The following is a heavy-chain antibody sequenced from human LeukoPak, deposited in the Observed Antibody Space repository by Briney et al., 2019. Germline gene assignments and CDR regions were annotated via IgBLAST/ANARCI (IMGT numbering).Heavy chain of an antibody. CDR2: ISSNGDST. J-gene: IGHJ4*02. CDR3: ARDADYSSSLDYYFDF. D-gene: IGHD6-6*01. Sequence: PGGSLRLSCVVSGFTFSSYAMHWVRQAPGKGLEYVSAISSNGDSTYYAKSVKGRFTISRDNSKNTLYLQMGSLRPEDMAVYYCARDADYSSSLDYYFDFWGQGTLVTVSP. CDR1: GFTFSSYA. V-gene: IGHV3-64*01.